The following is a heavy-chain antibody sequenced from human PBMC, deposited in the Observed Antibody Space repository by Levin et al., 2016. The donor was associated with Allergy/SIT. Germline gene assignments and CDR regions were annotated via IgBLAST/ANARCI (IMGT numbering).Heavy chain of an antibody. V-gene: IGHV4-30-4*01. CDR2: IYYSGST. Sequence: RQAPGKGLEWIGYIYYSGSTYYNPSLKSRVTISVDTSKNQFSLKLSSVTVADTAVYYCARGLKGGRYYYYYMDVWGKGTTVTVSS. J-gene: IGHJ6*03. CDR3: ARGLKGGRYYYYYMDV. D-gene: IGHD1-26*01.